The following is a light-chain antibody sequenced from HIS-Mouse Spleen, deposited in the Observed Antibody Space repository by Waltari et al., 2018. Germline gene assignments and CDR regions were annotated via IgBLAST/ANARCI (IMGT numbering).Light chain of an antibody. V-gene: IGLV3-21*03. CDR3: QVWDSSSDHVV. J-gene: IGLJ2*01. CDR1: NIGSKS. Sequence: SYVLTQPPSVSVAPGKTARITCGGNNIGSKSVHWYQKKPGQAPVLVVYDDSDRPSGMPERFAGSNSGNTATLTISRVEAGDEADYYCQVWDSSSDHVVFGGGTKLTVL. CDR2: DDS.